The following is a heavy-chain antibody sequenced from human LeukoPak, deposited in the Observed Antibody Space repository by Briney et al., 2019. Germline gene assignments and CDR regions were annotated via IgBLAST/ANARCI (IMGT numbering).Heavy chain of an antibody. V-gene: IGHV3-23*01. CDR2: ISGSGGRT. CDR3: AKVDSSGYYYNDY. CDR1: GFSFSSYA. D-gene: IGHD3-22*01. J-gene: IGHJ4*02. Sequence: GGSLRLSCAAPGFSFSSYAMSWVRQAPGKGLDWVSGISGSGGRTYYADSVKGRFTISRDNSKNTLYLQMNSLRAEDTAVYYCAKVDSSGYYYNDYWGQGTLVTVSS.